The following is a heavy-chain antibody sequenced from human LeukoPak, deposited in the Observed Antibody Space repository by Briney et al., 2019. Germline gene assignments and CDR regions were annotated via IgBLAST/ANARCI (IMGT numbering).Heavy chain of an antibody. V-gene: IGHV1-69*02. CDR2: IIPILGIA. D-gene: IGHD6-13*01. CDR3: ARGDSSRTLEN. J-gene: IGHJ4*02. Sequence: SVKVSCKASGGTVSSYTISGVRQAPGQGLEWMGRIIPILGIANYAQKFQGRVTITADKSTSTAYMELSSLRSEDTAVDYCARGDSSRTLENWGQGTLVTVSP. CDR1: GGTVSSYT.